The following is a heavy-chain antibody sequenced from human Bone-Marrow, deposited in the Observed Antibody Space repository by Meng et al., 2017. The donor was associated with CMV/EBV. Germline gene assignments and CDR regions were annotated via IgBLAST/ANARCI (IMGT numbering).Heavy chain of an antibody. D-gene: IGHD5-18*01. V-gene: IGHV3-33*01. CDR3: ARVWGYSYGPHYFDY. Sequence: GESLKISCAASGFNFSDYAIHWVRQAPGKGLEWVGIIWYDGNKKYYADSVRGRFSISRDNSKNMLYLQMNSLRVEDTAVYYCARVWGYSYGPHYFDYWGQGTLVTVSS. CDR2: IWYDGNKK. J-gene: IGHJ4*02. CDR1: GFNFSDYA.